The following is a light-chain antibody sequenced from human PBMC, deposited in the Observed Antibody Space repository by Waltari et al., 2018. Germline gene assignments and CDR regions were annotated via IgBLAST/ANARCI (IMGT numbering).Light chain of an antibody. CDR1: RSDIGSFNL. V-gene: IGLV2-23*02. Sequence: QSALTQPASVSGSPGQSITISCTGTRSDIGSFNLVSWYQQHPGKAPKLLIYEVDKRPSGVSDPFSGSKSGNTASLTISGLQAEDETDYYCYSYAGASTYVFGTGTKVTVL. J-gene: IGLJ1*01. CDR3: YSYAGASTYV. CDR2: EVD.